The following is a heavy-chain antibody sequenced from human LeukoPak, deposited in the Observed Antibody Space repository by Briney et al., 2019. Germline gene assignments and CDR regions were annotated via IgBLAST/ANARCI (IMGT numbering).Heavy chain of an antibody. CDR1: GFTFSSYS. J-gene: IGHJ6*02. CDR2: ISSSSSYI. CDR3: ARDQPSSGSYYYNYYYGMDV. Sequence: GGSLRLSCAASGFTFSSYSMNWVRQAPGKGLEWVSSISSSSSYIYYADSVKGRFTISRDNAKNSLYLQMNSLRAEDTAVYYCARDQPSSGSYYYNYYYGMDVWGQGTTVTVSS. V-gene: IGHV3-21*01. D-gene: IGHD1-26*01.